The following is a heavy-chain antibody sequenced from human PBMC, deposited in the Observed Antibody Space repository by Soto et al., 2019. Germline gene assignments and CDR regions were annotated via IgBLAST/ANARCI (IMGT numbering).Heavy chain of an antibody. J-gene: IGHJ4*02. Sequence: GSLRLSCAASGFTLSSYAMSWVRQAPGKGLEWVSAISGSGGSTYYADSVKGRFTISRDNSKNTLYLQMNSLRAEDTAVYYCAKEAPTLEYNRSGYYYLYYFDYWGQGTLVTVSS. V-gene: IGHV3-23*01. CDR3: AKEAPTLEYNRSGYYYLYYFDY. CDR1: GFTLSSYA. D-gene: IGHD3-22*01. CDR2: ISGSGGST.